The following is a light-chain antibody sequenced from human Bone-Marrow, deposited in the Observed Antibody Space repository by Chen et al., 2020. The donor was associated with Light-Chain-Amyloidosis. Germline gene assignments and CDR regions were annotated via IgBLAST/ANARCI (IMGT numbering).Light chain of an antibody. CDR3: QVWDRSSDRPV. J-gene: IGLJ3*02. Sequence: YVLTQPSSVSVAPGQTATLACGGNNIGSTSVHWYQQPPGQAPLLVVYDDSDRPSGITERLSGSNSANTTTLTISRVEAGDEADYYCQVWDRSSDRPVFGGGTKLTVL. CDR2: DDS. V-gene: IGLV3-21*02. CDR1: NIGSTS.